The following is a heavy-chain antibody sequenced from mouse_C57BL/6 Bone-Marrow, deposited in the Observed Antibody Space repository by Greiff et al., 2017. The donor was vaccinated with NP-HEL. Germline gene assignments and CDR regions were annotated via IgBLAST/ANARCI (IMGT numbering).Heavy chain of an antibody. CDR1: GFSFNTYA. J-gene: IGHJ3*01. CDR2: IRSKSNNYAT. V-gene: IGHV10-1*01. D-gene: IGHD3-3*01. CDR3: VRLGGTRFAY. Sequence: EVQGVESGGGLVQPKGSLKLSCAASGFSFNTYAMNWVRQAPGKGLEWVARIRSKSNNYATYYADSVKDRFTISRDDSESMLYLQMNNLKTEDTAMYYCVRLGGTRFAYWGQGTLVTVSA.